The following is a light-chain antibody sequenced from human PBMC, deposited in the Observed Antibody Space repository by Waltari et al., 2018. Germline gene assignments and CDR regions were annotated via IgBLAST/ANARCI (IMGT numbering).Light chain of an antibody. J-gene: IGLJ3*02. CDR1: SSDVGGYNY. Sequence: QSALTQPASVSGSPGQSITISCTGTSSDVGGYNYVSWYQQHPGKAPKLMIYDVNNRPSGVSNRFSGSKSGNTASLTISGLQAEDEADYYCSSFTSSSTWVFGGETNLTVL. V-gene: IGLV2-14*01. CDR2: DVN. CDR3: SSFTSSSTWV.